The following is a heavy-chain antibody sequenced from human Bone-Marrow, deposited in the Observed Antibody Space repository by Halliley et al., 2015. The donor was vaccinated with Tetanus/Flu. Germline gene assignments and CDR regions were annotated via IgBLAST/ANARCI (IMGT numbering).Heavy chain of an antibody. CDR3: VRDFHGDSPHFNS. J-gene: IGHJ4*02. CDR2: ISGSGSSI. CDR1: GFTFSTYE. V-gene: IGHV3-48*03. D-gene: IGHD4-4*01. Sequence: SLRLSCTASGFTFSTYEMDWVRQAPGKGLEWVSYISGSGSSIYYADSVKGRFTISGDNAKDSLYLQMNSLRADDTAVYYCVRDFHGDSPHFNSWGQGTLVTVSS.